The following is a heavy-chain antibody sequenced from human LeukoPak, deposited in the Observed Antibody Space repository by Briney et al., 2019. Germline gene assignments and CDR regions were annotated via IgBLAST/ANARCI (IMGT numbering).Heavy chain of an antibody. CDR1: GFTFSDYT. CDR2: ISTSSSTI. CDR3: ARVPSGYTLGYGYYYYYMDV. V-gene: IGHV3-48*04. J-gene: IGHJ6*03. Sequence: PGGSLRLSCAVSGFTFSDYTMTWVRRAPGKGLEWVSYISTSSSTIYYADSVKGRFTISRDNTKNALYLQMNSLRAEDTAVYYCARVPSGYTLGYGYYYYYMDVWGKGTTVTVSS. D-gene: IGHD5-18*01.